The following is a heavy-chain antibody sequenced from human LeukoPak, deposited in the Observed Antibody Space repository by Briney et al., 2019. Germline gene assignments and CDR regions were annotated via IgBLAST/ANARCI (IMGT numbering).Heavy chain of an antibody. CDR2: IYYTGSN. V-gene: IGHV4-59*01. CDR1: GGSITSYF. Sequence: KASETLSPTCTVSGGSITSYFWRWIRHPPGKGLEWIGHIYYTGSNNYNPSLKSRVNISVDTYKNQFSLKLSSVTAEDPAVYYCTNRRELKYWRQGTMVTVSS. J-gene: IGHJ4*02. D-gene: IGHD3-10*01. CDR3: TNRRELKY.